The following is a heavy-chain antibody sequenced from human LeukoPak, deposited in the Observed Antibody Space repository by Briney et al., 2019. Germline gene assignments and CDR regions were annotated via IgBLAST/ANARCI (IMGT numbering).Heavy chain of an antibody. CDR3: ASAGRYFDWLLPYYFDY. V-gene: IGHV3-64*01. D-gene: IGHD3-9*01. CDR1: GFTFSSYA. CDR2: ISSNGGST. Sequence: PGGSLRLSCAASGFTFSSYAMHWVRQAPGKGLEYVSAISSNGGSTYYANSVKGRFTISRDNSKNTLYLQMGSLRAEDMAVYYCASAGRYFDWLLPYYFDYWGQGTLVTVSS. J-gene: IGHJ4*02.